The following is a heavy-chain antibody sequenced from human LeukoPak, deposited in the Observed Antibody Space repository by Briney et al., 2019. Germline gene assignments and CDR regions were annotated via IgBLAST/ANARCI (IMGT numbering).Heavy chain of an antibody. J-gene: IGHJ2*01. Sequence: ASVKVSCKASGYTFTSYGISWVRQAPGQRLEWMGWISAYNGNTNYAQKLQGRVTMTTDTSTSTAYMELRSLRSDDTAVYYCARIRAVAEDWYFDLWGRGTLVTVSS. D-gene: IGHD6-19*01. V-gene: IGHV1-18*04. CDR3: ARIRAVAEDWYFDL. CDR1: GYTFTSYG. CDR2: ISAYNGNT.